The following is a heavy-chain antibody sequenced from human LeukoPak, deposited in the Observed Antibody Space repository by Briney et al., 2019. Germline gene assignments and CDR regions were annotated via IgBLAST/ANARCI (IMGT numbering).Heavy chain of an antibody. CDR2: MNPNSGNT. J-gene: IGHJ4*02. D-gene: IGHD3-16*01. Sequence: ASVKVSCKTSGYTFTSYDINWVRQATGEGLEWVGWMNPNSGNTGYAQKFLDRVSMTRNASISTAYMALSSLRSEDTAVYYCARGAWFGSDYTALYYFDYWGQGTLVTVSS. V-gene: IGHV1-8*01. CDR1: GYTFTSYD. CDR3: ARGAWFGSDYTALYYFDY.